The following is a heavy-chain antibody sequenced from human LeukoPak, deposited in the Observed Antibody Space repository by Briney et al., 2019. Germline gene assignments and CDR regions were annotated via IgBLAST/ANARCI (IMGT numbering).Heavy chain of an antibody. Sequence: GGSLRLSCAASGFTFDDYAMHWVRQAPGKGLEWVSGISWNSGSIGYADSVKGRFTISRDNAKNSLYLQMNRLRAEDTALYYCAKGSAAAAVPFDYWGQGTLVTVSS. CDR2: ISWNSGSI. D-gene: IGHD6-13*01. CDR3: AKGSAAAAVPFDY. CDR1: GFTFDDYA. V-gene: IGHV3-9*01. J-gene: IGHJ4*02.